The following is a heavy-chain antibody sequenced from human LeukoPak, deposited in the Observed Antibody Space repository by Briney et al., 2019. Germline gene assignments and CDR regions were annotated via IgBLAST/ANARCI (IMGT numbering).Heavy chain of an antibody. CDR3: AAGYGDYQPRFVY. CDR1: GYTVTSYY. D-gene: IGHD4-17*01. V-gene: IGHV1-2*06. J-gene: IGHJ4*02. CDR2: INPNGGGT. Sequence: ASVKVSCKASGYTVTSYYIHWVRQAPGQGPEWMGRINPNGGGTNFAQRFQGRVTMTRDTSVSTAYMELSTLRSDDTAVYYCAAGYGDYQPRFVYWGQGTLVTVSS.